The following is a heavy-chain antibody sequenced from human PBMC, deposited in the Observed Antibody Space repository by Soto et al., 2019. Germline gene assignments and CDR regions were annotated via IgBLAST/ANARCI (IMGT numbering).Heavy chain of an antibody. Sequence: SETLSLTCTVSGGSISSYYWSWIRQPPGKGLEWIGYIYYSGSTNYNPSLKSRVTISVDTSKNQFSLKLSSVTAADTAVYYCARQNGYSYGFNFYYYMDVWGKGTTVTVSS. CDR2: IYYSGST. V-gene: IGHV4-59*08. CDR1: GGSISSYY. D-gene: IGHD5-18*01. CDR3: ARQNGYSYGFNFYYYMDV. J-gene: IGHJ6*03.